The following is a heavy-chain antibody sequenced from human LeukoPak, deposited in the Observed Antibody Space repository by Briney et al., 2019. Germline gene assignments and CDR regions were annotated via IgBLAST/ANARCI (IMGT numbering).Heavy chain of an antibody. CDR2: ISYDGSNK. Sequence: PGRSLRLSCAASGFTFSSYGMHWVRQAPGKGLEWVAVISYDGSNKYYADSVKGRFTISRDNSKNTLYLQMNSLRAEDTAVYYCAKDLVGYCSSTSCYIPGDYWGQGTLVTVSS. D-gene: IGHD2-2*02. J-gene: IGHJ4*02. CDR3: AKDLVGYCSSTSCYIPGDY. V-gene: IGHV3-30*18. CDR1: GFTFSSYG.